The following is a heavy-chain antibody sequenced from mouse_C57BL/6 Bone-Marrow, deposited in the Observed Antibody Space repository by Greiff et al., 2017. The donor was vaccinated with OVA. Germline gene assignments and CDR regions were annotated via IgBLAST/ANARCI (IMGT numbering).Heavy chain of an antibody. CDR2: IDPENGDT. V-gene: IGHV14-4*01. Sequence: EVQRVESGAELVRPGASVKLSCTASGFNIKDDYMHWVKQRPEQGLEWIGWIDPENGDTEYASKFQGKATITADTSSNTAYLQLSSLTSEDTAVYYCTTSITTVVATGYWGQGTTLTVSS. CDR3: TTSITTVVATGY. D-gene: IGHD1-1*01. J-gene: IGHJ2*01. CDR1: GFNIKDDY.